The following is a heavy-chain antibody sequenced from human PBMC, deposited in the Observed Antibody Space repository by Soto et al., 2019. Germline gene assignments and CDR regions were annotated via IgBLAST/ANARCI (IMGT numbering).Heavy chain of an antibody. V-gene: IGHV1-69*13. D-gene: IGHD6-6*01. Sequence: SVKVSCKXSGGTFSSYAISWVRQAPGQGLEWMGGIIPIFGTANYAQKFQGRVTITADESTSTAYMELSSLRSEDTAVYYCATLPAYSSSPDYYYYYGMDVWGQGTTVTVSS. CDR2: IIPIFGTA. CDR3: ATLPAYSSSPDYYYYYGMDV. J-gene: IGHJ6*02. CDR1: GGTFSSYA.